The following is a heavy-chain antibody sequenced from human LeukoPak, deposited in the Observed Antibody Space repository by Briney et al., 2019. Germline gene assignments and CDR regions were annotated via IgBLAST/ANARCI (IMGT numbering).Heavy chain of an antibody. D-gene: IGHD1-26*01. V-gene: IGHV3-48*03. CDR2: ISIFNTI. Sequence: GGSLRLSCAASGFTFSTYEMNWVRQAPGQGLEWISYISIFNTIYYADSVRGRFTISRDNAKRSLYPHLNSLRAEDTAVYYCARGTEWERNFDYWGQGTLVTVSS. CDR3: ARGTEWERNFDY. CDR1: GFTFSTYE. J-gene: IGHJ4*02.